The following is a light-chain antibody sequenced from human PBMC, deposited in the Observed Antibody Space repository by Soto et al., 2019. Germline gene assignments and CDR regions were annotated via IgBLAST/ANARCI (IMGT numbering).Light chain of an antibody. Sequence: ILLTQSPSTLSLSPGERATLSCRASQSVSNNLAWYQQKPGQAPRLLIYDASNRATGIPARFSGSGSGTDFTLTISWLEPEDFAVYYCQRGDTFGQGTRLEIK. J-gene: IGKJ5*01. CDR1: QSVSNN. CDR2: DAS. V-gene: IGKV3-11*01. CDR3: QRGDT.